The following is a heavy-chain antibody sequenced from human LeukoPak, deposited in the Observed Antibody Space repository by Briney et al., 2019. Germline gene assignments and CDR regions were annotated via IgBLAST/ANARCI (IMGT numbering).Heavy chain of an antibody. CDR2: IGTTGDT. D-gene: IGHD3-22*01. CDR1: GFTFSSYD. V-gene: IGHV3-13*04. Sequence: GGSLRLSCAASGFTFSSYDMHWVRQATGKGLEWVSGIGTTGDTYYPGSVKGRFTISRENAKNSLYLQMNSLSAGDTAVYYCARGLYYYDSSGYYGDTFDVWGQGTMVTVSS. J-gene: IGHJ3*01. CDR3: ARGLYYYDSSGYYGDTFDV.